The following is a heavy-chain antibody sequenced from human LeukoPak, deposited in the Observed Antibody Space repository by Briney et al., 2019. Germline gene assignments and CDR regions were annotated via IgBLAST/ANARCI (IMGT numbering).Heavy chain of an antibody. D-gene: IGHD3-22*01. CDR1: GYTFTSYY. Sequence: ASVKVSCKASGYTFTSYYMHWVRQAPGQGLEWMGIINPSGGSTSYAQKLQGRVTMTRDTSTSTVYMELSSLRSEDTAVYYCARAITYDSSGYYLWYWGQGTLVTVSS. CDR3: ARAITYDSSGYYLWY. V-gene: IGHV1-46*01. CDR2: INPSGGST. J-gene: IGHJ4*02.